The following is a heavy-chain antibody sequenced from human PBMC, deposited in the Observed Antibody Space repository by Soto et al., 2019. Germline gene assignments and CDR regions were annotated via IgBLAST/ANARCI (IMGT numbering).Heavy chain of an antibody. Sequence: LGTPFLTFTVSCGSVRSGGFFLGWVRQSPGKRLEWIAYIYYSGSTNYNPSLKSRATISVDTSKSQVSLTLTSMTAADAALYYCARSPNYYYYGFDVWGQGTAVTVSS. V-gene: IGHV4-61*08. J-gene: IGHJ6*02. CDR2: IYYSGST. CDR3: ARSPNYYYYGFDV. D-gene: IGHD3-10*01. CDR1: CGSVRSGGFF.